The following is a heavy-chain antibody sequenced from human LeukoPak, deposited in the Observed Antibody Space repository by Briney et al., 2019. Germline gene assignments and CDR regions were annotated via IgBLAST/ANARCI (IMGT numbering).Heavy chain of an antibody. V-gene: IGHV3-74*01. J-gene: IGHJ4*02. CDR1: RFTLSSYW. CDR2: INTDGSST. CDR3: ASRTGVY. Sequence: GGSLRLSSAASRFTLSSYWMHWVRHAPGKGLVWVSRINTDGSSTNYADSVKGRFTISRDNAMNTLYLQMNNLRAEDTAVYYCASRTGVYWGQGTLVSVSS. D-gene: IGHD1-14*01.